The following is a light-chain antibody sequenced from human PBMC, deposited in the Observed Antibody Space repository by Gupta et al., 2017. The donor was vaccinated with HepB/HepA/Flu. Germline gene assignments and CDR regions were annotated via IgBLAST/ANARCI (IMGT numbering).Light chain of an antibody. CDR3: QNDYWIPWT. CDR1: QRVLYSSTNKNY. Sequence: DTVMPQSPDSLAVSLGERATIHCKSSQRVLYSSTNKNYLSWYQQKPGQPPKFLMYWASTRESGVPERCSGSVSGTDFTRTSSSLQDEDVAGYYGQNDYWIPWTFGQGTKVEIK. CDR2: WAS. V-gene: IGKV4-1*01. J-gene: IGKJ1*01.